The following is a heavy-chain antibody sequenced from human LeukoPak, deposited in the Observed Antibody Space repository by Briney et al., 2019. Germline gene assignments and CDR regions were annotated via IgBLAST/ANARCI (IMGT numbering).Heavy chain of an antibody. J-gene: IGHJ4*02. CDR2: ISGSGGNT. Sequence: PGGSLRLSCAASGFAFSTYAMSWVRQAPGKGLEWVAGISGSGGNTYYADSVKGRFTVSRDNSKQTLYLQMNSLRAEDMAVYFCGKAGYVYCWGQGTLVTVSS. D-gene: IGHD5-12*01. V-gene: IGHV3-23*01. CDR1: GFAFSTYA. CDR3: GKAGYVYC.